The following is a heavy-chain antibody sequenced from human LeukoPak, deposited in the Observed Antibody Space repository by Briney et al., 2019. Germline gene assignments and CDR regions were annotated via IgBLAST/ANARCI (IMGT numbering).Heavy chain of an antibody. CDR3: VRDSAHVVVVPAVIPPGLGNWFDP. D-gene: IGHD2-2*01. CDR2: ISGSSSNI. V-gene: IGHV3-11*05. Sequence: PGGSLRLSCAASGFTFSDYYMSWIRQAPGKGLEWVSYISGSSSNIQYADSVKGRFTISRDNAKNSLYLQMNSLRAEDTAVYYCVRDSAHVVVVPAVIPPGLGNWFDPWGQGTLVTVSS. J-gene: IGHJ5*02. CDR1: GFTFSDYY.